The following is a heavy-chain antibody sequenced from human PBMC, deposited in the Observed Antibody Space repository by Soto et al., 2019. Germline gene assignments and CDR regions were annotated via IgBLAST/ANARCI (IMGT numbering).Heavy chain of an antibody. CDR2: MSPSSGTT. D-gene: IGHD3-3*01. V-gene: IGHV1-8*01. J-gene: IGHJ4*02. CDR1: GYTFTSYD. CDR3: ARTILGVATYYFDY. Sequence: QVQLVQSGAEVKKPGASVKVSCKASGYTFTSYDISSVRQATGQGLEWMGWMSPSSGTTGFVQKFQGRVTVTRDTSISTAYMEVTSLTSEDTAVYYCARTILGVATYYFDYWGQGTLVNVAS.